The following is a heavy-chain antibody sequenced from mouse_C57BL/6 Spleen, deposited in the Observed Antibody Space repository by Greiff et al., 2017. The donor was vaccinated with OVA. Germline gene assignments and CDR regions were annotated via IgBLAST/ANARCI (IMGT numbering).Heavy chain of an antibody. CDR2: IDPETGGT. V-gene: IGHV1-15*01. J-gene: IGHJ4*01. CDR3: TRSCYGYDVYYAMDY. Sequence: VQLQQSGAELVRPGASVTLSCKASGYTFTDYEMHWVKQTPVHGLEWIGAIDPETGGTAYNQKFKGKAILTADKSSSTAYMELRSLTSEDSAVYYCTRSCYGYDVYYAMDYWGQGTSVTVSS. CDR1: GYTFTDYE. D-gene: IGHD2-9*01.